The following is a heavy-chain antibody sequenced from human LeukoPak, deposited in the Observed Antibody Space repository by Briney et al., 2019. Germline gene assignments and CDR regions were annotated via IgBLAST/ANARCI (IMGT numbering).Heavy chain of an antibody. Sequence: ASETLSLTCTVSGGSISSSSYYWGWIRQPPGRGLEWIGSIYYSGSTYYNPSLKSRVTISVDTSKNQFSLKLSSVTAADTAVYYCARRTRPGYYDSSGYYQRDWYFDLWGRGTLVTVSS. V-gene: IGHV4-39*01. D-gene: IGHD3-22*01. CDR3: ARRTRPGYYDSSGYYQRDWYFDL. CDR1: GGSISSSSYY. J-gene: IGHJ2*01. CDR2: IYYSGST.